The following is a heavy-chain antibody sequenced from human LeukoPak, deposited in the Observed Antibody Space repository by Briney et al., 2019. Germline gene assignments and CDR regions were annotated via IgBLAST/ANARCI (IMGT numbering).Heavy chain of an antibody. CDR3: ARAPINTVTTYNWFDP. CDR2: IIPILGIA. V-gene: IGHV1-69*04. D-gene: IGHD4-17*01. CDR1: GGTFSSYA. Sequence: SVKVSCKASGGTFSSYAISWVRQAPGQGLEWMGRIIPILGIANYAQKFQGRVTITADKSTSTAYMELSSLRSEDTAVYYCARAPINTVTTYNWFDPWGQGTLVTVSS. J-gene: IGHJ5*02.